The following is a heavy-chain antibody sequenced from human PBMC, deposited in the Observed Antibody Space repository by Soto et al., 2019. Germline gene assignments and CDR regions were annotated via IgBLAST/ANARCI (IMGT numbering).Heavy chain of an antibody. CDR2: IYYSGST. CDR1: GGSISSYY. CDR3: ARGHSSSWYEFDP. Sequence: ETLSLTCTVSGGSISSYYWSWIRQPPGKGLEWIGYIYYSGSTNYNPSLKSRVTISVDTSKNQFSLRLRSVTAADTAVYYCARGHSSSWYEFDPWGQGTLVTVSS. J-gene: IGHJ5*02. D-gene: IGHD6-13*01. V-gene: IGHV4-59*01.